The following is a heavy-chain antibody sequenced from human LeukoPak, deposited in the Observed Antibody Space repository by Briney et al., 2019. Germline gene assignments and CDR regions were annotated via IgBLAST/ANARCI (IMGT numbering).Heavy chain of an antibody. CDR1: GFTFSSYS. D-gene: IGHD6-19*01. CDR2: ISSSSSYI. Sequence: GGSLRLSCAASGFTFSSYSMNWVRQAPGKGLEWVSSISSSSSYIYYADSVKGRFTISRDNARNTLYLQMNSLRAEDTAVYYCAREVVAGTGGWFDPWGQGTLVTVSS. J-gene: IGHJ5*02. CDR3: AREVVAGTGGWFDP. V-gene: IGHV3-21*01.